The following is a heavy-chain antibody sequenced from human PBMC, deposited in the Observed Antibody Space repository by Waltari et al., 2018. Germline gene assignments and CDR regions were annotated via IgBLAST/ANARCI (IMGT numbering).Heavy chain of an antibody. CDR2: ISHSGST. J-gene: IGHJ4*02. CDR1: GYSISSGYY. V-gene: IGHV4-38-2*01. CDR3: AGQGSDDSSSPGYSSGWYLGY. D-gene: IGHD6-19*01. Sequence: QVQLPASGPGLAKPSSTLSLTCAVAGYSISSGYYWGLIRQPPGNGLEWIGSISHSGSTYYNPSLKSRVTISVDTTKNQFSLKLSSVTAADTAVYYCAGQGSDDSSSPGYSSGWYLGYWGQGTLVTVSS.